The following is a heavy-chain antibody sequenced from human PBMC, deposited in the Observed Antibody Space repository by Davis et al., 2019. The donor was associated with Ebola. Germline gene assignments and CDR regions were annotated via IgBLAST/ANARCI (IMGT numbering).Heavy chain of an antibody. D-gene: IGHD4-11*01. CDR2: ISSSGNTI. CDR1: GFTFSDYY. V-gene: IGHV3-11*01. CDR3: ARALKAKTYRSTYYYYGMDV. Sequence: PGGSLRLSCAASGFTFSDYYMSWIRQAPGKGLEWVSYISSSGNTIYYADSVKGRFTISRDNAKNSLYLQMNSLRAEDTAVYYCARALKAKTYRSTYYYYGMDVWGQGTTVTVSS. J-gene: IGHJ6*02.